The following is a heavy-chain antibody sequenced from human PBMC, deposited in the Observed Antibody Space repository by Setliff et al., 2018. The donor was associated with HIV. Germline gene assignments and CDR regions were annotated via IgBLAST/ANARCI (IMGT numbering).Heavy chain of an antibody. Sequence: GESLKISCAASGFSFSMYSMVWVRQVPGKGLEWIATLSYDGSNTFYADSVKGRFTISRDNPKNMLYLQMKSLRPEDRAVYYCARGRSPHQETNAYYLPGADYWGQGTLVTVSS. D-gene: IGHD3-16*01. CDR2: LSYDGSNT. J-gene: IGHJ4*02. V-gene: IGHV3-30*04. CDR1: GFSFSMYS. CDR3: ARGRSPHQETNAYYLPGADY.